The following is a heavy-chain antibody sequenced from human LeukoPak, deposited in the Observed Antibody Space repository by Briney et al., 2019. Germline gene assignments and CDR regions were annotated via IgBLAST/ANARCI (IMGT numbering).Heavy chain of an antibody. CDR2: IYPHDSDT. V-gene: IGHV5-51*01. Sequence: GESLKISCKGSGYSFTTYWIGWVRQMPGKGLEWMGIIYPHDSDTRYSPSFQGQVTISADKSISTAYLQWSSLKASDTAVYYCARRFVVVNAGPFATAFDMWGQGTAVTVSS. CDR3: ARRFVVVNAGPFATAFDM. J-gene: IGHJ3*02. D-gene: IGHD2-15*01. CDR1: GYSFTTYW.